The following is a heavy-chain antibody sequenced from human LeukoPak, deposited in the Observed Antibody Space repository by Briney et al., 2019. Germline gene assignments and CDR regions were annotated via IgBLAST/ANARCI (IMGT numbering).Heavy chain of an antibody. Sequence: PGGSLRLSCAASGFTFSSYSMSWIRQPPGKGLEWIGEINDSENTNYNPSLKSRVTISIDTSKNQFSLTLTSVTAADTAVYYCAGGHRNWLLSWFDPWGRGTLVIVSS. D-gene: IGHD3-9*01. CDR3: AGGHRNWLLSWFDP. J-gene: IGHJ5*02. CDR1: GFTFSSYS. CDR2: INDSENT. V-gene: IGHV4-34*01.